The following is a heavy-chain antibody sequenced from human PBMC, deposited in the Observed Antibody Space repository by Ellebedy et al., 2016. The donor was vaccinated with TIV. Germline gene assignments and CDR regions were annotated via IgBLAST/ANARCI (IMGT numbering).Heavy chain of an antibody. D-gene: IGHD5-24*01. J-gene: IGHJ4*02. Sequence: SETLSLTXNVSGYSISRGYYWAWIRQTPGKGLEWIGSIHESGDTDYNPSLKSRVTLSVDTSKNHFSLKLNYVTAADSAVYYCARGEIGDFDSWGQGTLVTVSS. V-gene: IGHV4-38-2*02. CDR2: IHESGDT. CDR3: ARGEIGDFDS. CDR1: GYSISRGYY.